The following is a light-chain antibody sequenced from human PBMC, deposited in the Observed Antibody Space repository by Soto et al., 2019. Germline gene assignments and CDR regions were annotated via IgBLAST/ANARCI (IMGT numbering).Light chain of an antibody. Sequence: QSALTQPPSASGSPGQSVTISCTGTSSDVGGYKYVSWYQHHPGKALKVMIYEVSKRPSGVPDRFSGSKSGNTASLTVSGLQAEDEADYYCTSYTGSNILVFGGGTKLTVL. CDR3: TSYTGSNILV. CDR2: EVS. V-gene: IGLV2-8*01. J-gene: IGLJ2*01. CDR1: SSDVGGYKY.